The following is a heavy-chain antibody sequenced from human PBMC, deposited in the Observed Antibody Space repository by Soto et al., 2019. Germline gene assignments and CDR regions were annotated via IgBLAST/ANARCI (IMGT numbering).Heavy chain of an antibody. CDR3: TTGDYGDYGGDY. V-gene: IGHV3-15*01. CDR2: IKSKTDGGTT. J-gene: IGHJ4*02. CDR1: GFPFDDFA. D-gene: IGHD4-17*01. Sequence: GGSLRLSCTGSGFPFDDFAINWVRQAPGKGLEWVGRIKSKTDGGTTDYAAPVKGRFTISRDDSKNTLYLQMNSLKTEDTAVYYCTTGDYGDYGGDYWGQGTLVTVSS.